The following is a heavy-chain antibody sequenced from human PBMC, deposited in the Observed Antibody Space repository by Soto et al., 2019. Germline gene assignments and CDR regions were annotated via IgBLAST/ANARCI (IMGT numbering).Heavy chain of an antibody. D-gene: IGHD5-18*01. CDR3: AKGLGYSYGSGFDY. V-gene: IGHV3-23*01. Sequence: GGSLRLSCASSGFTFISYAMSWVRQAPGKGLEWVSAISGSGGSTYYADSVKGRFTISRDNPKNTLYLQMNSLRAEDTAVYYCAKGLGYSYGSGFDYWGQGTLVTVSS. CDR1: GFTFISYA. J-gene: IGHJ4*02. CDR2: ISGSGGST.